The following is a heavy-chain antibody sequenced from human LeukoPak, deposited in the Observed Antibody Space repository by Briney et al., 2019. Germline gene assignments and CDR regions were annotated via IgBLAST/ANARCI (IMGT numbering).Heavy chain of an antibody. CDR1: GGTFGSYA. CDR2: IIPILGIA. CDR3: AEGLDWGPVDY. Sequence: SVKVSCKASGGTFGSYAISWVRQAPGQGLEWMGRIIPILGIANYAQKFQGRVTITADKSTSTAYMELSSLRSEDTAVYYCAEGLDWGPVDYWGQGTLVTVSS. D-gene: IGHD3-9*01. J-gene: IGHJ4*02. V-gene: IGHV1-69*04.